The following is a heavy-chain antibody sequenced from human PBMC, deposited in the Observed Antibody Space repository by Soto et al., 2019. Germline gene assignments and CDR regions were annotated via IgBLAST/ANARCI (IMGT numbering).Heavy chain of an antibody. CDR3: TISSSGSYGLDV. Sequence: EVQLVESGGGLVQPGGCLKLSCAASGFAFSGSAMHWVRQASGKGLEWVGRIRSKANTYATSYAASVKGRFTVSRDDSKNTAYLQLSSLKTEDTAVYYCTISSSGSYGLDVWGQGTTVTVSS. CDR1: GFAFSGSA. V-gene: IGHV3-73*02. D-gene: IGHD6-6*01. CDR2: IRSKANTYAT. J-gene: IGHJ6*02.